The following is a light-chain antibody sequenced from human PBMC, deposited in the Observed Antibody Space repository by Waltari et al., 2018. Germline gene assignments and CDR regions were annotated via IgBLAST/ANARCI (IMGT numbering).Light chain of an antibody. CDR2: EVT. J-gene: IGLJ2*01. CDR1: SGDIGAYNS. Sequence: QSALTQPPSASGSPGQSVTISCPGTSGDIGAYNSVSWYQQHPGRAPKRMIYEVTKRPSGVPDRFYGSRSGNTASLTVSGLQTEDEADYFCSSYADSNVLFGGGTKLTVL. V-gene: IGLV2-8*01. CDR3: SSYADSNVL.